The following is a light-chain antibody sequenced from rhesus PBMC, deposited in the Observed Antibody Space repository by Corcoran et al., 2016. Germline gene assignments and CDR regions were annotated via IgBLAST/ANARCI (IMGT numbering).Light chain of an antibody. CDR1: KVINNY. CDR3: QRYNTLIYI. V-gene: IGKV1-32*01. Sequence: DIQMTQSPSSLSASVGDRVTITCRASKVINNYLNWYQKKPGKALKLMISYGDRLESGVPSRSSGSGSGTDFTLTISSLQPEVFATCYCQRYNTLIYIFGQWTKVQIK. CDR2: YGD. J-gene: IGKJ2*01.